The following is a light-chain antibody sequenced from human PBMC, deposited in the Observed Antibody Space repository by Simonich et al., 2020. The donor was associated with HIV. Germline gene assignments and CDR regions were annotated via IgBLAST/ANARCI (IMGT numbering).Light chain of an antibody. V-gene: IGKV1-9*01. CDR3: QQLNSFT. J-gene: IGKJ3*01. CDR1: QGISSD. Sequence: DIQLTQSPSFLSASVGDRVTITCRASQGISSDLAWYQQKPGKAPKLLIYAASTLQSGVPSRFSGSGSGTEFTLTISSLQPEDFATYYCQQLNSFTFGPGTKVDIK. CDR2: AAS.